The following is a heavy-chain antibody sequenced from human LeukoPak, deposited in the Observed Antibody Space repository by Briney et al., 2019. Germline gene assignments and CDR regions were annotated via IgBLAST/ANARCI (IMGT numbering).Heavy chain of an antibody. Sequence: SGTLSLTCAVYGGSFSGYYWSWIRQPPGKGLEWIGEINHSGSTNYNPSLKSRVTISVDTSKNQFSLKLSSVTAADTAVYYCARPDRGLRYFDYWGQGTLVTVSS. V-gene: IGHV4-34*01. J-gene: IGHJ4*02. CDR1: GGSFSGYY. CDR3: ARPDRGLRYFDY. CDR2: INHSGST. D-gene: IGHD5-12*01.